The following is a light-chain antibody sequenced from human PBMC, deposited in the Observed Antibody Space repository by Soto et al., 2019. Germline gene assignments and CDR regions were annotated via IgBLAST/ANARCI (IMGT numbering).Light chain of an antibody. J-gene: IGKJ5*01. CDR1: QSISSY. CDR3: QQSYSTPTSIT. V-gene: IGKV1-39*01. CDR2: AAS. Sequence: DIQMTQSPSSLSASVGDRVTITCRPSQSISSYLNWYQQKPGKAPKLLIYAASSLQSGVPSRFSGSGSGTDFTLTISSLQPEDFATYYCQQSYSTPTSITFGQGTRLEIK.